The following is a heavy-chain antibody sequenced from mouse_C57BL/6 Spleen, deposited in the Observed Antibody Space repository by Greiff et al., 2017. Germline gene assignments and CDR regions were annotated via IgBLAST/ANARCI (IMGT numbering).Heavy chain of an antibody. J-gene: IGHJ1*03. D-gene: IGHD1-1*01. V-gene: IGHV1-15*01. Sequence: VQLQQSGAELVRPGASVTLSCKASGYTFTDYEMHWVKQTPVHGLEWIGAIDPETGGTAYNQKFKGKAILTADKSSSTAYMELRSLTSGDSAVYYCTRDHGRSHDWYFDVWGTGTTVTVSS. CDR3: TRDHGRSHDWYFDV. CDR2: IDPETGGT. CDR1: GYTFTDYE.